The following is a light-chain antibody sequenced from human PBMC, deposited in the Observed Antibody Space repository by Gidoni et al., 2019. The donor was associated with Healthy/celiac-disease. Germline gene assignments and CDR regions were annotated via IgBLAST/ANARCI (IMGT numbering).Light chain of an antibody. Sequence: EIVLTQSPGTLSLSPWERATLSCRASQSVSSSYLAWYQQKPGQAPRLLIYGASSRATGIPDRFSGSGSGTDFTLTSSRLVPEDFAVYYCQQYGSASWTFGQGTKVEIK. CDR2: GAS. CDR1: QSVSSSY. J-gene: IGKJ1*01. V-gene: IGKV3-20*01. CDR3: QQYGSASWT.